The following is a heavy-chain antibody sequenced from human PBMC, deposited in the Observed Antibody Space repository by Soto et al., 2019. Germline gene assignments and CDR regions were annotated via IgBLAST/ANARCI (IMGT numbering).Heavy chain of an antibody. V-gene: IGHV3-23*01. CDR3: ARRGTYQWGHFDY. J-gene: IGHJ4*02. D-gene: IGHD2-8*01. Sequence: EVQLLESGGGLVQPGGSMRLSCAASGFIFRNQAMCWVRQGRGKGLEFVSCISGSGDEIFFLDSVKGRFAISRDNSENTLFLQMSSRRAADTAVYYCARRGTYQWGHFDYWGQGVQVTVSS. CDR1: GFIFRNQA. CDR2: ISGSGDEI.